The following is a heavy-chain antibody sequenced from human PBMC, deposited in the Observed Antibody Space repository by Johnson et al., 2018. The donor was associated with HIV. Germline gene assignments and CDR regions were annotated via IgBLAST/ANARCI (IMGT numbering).Heavy chain of an antibody. CDR3: AKGTLYSSSSRAFDI. V-gene: IGHV3-30*04. Sequence: VQLVESGGGVVQPGRSLRLSCAASGFTFSSYAMHWVRQAPGKGLELVAVISYDGSNKYYADSVKGRFTISSDNSKNTLYLQMNSLRAEDTAVYYCAKGTLYSSSSRAFDIWGQGTMVTVSS. J-gene: IGHJ3*02. D-gene: IGHD6-6*01. CDR2: ISYDGSNK. CDR1: GFTFSSYA.